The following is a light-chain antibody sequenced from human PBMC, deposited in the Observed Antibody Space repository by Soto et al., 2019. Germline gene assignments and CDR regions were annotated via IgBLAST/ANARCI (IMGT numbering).Light chain of an antibody. Sequence: DIQLTQSPSTLSAFVGDRVTIACRASQSVRTWLAWYQQKPGKAPKLLIYKASTLESGVPSRFSGSGSETKFTLTISSLQPDNFAIYYCQQYNSFSQWTFGQGTKVEIK. V-gene: IGKV1-5*03. J-gene: IGKJ1*01. CDR2: KAS. CDR3: QQYNSFSQWT. CDR1: QSVRTW.